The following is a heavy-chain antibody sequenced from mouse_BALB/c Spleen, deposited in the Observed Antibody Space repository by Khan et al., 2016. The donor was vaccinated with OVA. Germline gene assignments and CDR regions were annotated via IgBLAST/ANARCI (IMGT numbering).Heavy chain of an antibody. Sequence: EVQLVETGGGLVQPKGSLKLACASGFTFNTYAMNWVRQAPGKGLEWVARIRNKSNNYATYYADSVKDRFTISRDDSQTMLYLQMSNLKTEDTAMYYCVRSSGYYFDYWGQGTTLTVSS. CDR2: IRNKSNNYAT. D-gene: IGHD3-1*01. CDR3: VRSSGYYFDY. V-gene: IGHV10-1*02. CDR1: GFTFNTYA. J-gene: IGHJ2*01.